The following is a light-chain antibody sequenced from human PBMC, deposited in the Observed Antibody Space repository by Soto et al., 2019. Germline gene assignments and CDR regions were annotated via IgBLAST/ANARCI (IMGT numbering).Light chain of an antibody. CDR2: KAS. Sequence: DIQMRQSPXTLPASVGARPTITCRASQSISSWLTWYQQKPGKAPKLLIYKASSLESGVPPRFSGSGSGTEFTLTISSLQPDDFATYYCQQYKSYSRTFGEGTKVDIK. CDR3: QQYKSYSRT. V-gene: IGKV1-5*03. J-gene: IGKJ1*01. CDR1: QSISSW.